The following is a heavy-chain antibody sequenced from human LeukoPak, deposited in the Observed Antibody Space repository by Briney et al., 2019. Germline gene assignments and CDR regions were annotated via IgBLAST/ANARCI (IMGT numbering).Heavy chain of an antibody. CDR2: VSGSGGST. CDR1: GFTFSSYV. Sequence: GGSLRLSCAASGFTFSSYVMSWVRQAPGKGLEWAAAVSGSGGSTYYADSVKGRFTISRDNSKNTLYLQMNSLRAEDTAVYYCAKDLIAVAARSWFDPWGQGTLVTVSS. D-gene: IGHD6-19*01. V-gene: IGHV3-23*01. J-gene: IGHJ5*02. CDR3: AKDLIAVAARSWFDP.